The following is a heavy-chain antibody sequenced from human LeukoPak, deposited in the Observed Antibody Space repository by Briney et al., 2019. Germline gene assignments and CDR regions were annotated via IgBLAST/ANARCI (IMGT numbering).Heavy chain of an antibody. Sequence: GGSLRLSCVASGFTFNRYAINWVRQAPGKGLEWVSTITGSGGNTYYADSVKGRFTISRDNSKNTLYLQMNSLTVEDTAVCYCAKSVGNPSGCFDYWGQGSLVTVSS. CDR3: AKSVGNPSGCFDY. J-gene: IGHJ4*02. CDR1: GFTFNRYA. CDR2: ITGSGGNT. D-gene: IGHD6-25*01. V-gene: IGHV3-23*01.